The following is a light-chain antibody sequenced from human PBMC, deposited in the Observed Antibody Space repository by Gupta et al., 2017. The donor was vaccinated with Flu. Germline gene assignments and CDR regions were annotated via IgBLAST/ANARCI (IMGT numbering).Light chain of an antibody. CDR3: QSADSSGSWV. Sequence: SHQLTHAPSVSVCPGQTAKNTCSGDVLPKQYAYWYQQKPGQAPVLVIFKDTTRPSGIPVRFSGSSSGTTVTLTISGVQAEDEADYYCQSADSSGSWVFGGGTKLTVL. CDR2: KDT. V-gene: IGLV3-25*03. J-gene: IGLJ3*02. CDR1: VLPKQY.